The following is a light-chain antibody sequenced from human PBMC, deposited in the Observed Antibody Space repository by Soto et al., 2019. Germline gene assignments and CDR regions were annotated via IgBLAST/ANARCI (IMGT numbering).Light chain of an antibody. CDR1: QSVRSN. J-gene: IGKJ1*01. Sequence: IVMTQSPATLSVSPWERATLSCRASQSVRSNLAWYQQRPGQAPRLLIHGASTRATGIPARFSGSGSGTEFTLTISSLQSEDFAVYYCQQYNNWHTFGQGTKVDIK. CDR2: GAS. V-gene: IGKV3-15*01. CDR3: QQYNNWHT.